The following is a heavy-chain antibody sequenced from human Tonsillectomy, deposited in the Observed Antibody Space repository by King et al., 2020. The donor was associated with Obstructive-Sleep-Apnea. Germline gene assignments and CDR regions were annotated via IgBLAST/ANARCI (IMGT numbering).Heavy chain of an antibody. CDR2: ITWNSNNA. Sequence: VQLVESGGGVVQPGRPLRLSCAASGFTFDDYAMHWVRQVPGKGLEWVSGITWNSNNAGYADSVKGRFTISSDNAENSLFLEIQSLRLEDTALYFCVKEGPRKGVTASGPFDYWGQGNMVIVSP. D-gene: IGHD1-14*01. J-gene: IGHJ4*02. V-gene: IGHV3-9*01. CDR1: GFTFDDYA. CDR3: VKEGPRKGVTASGPFDY.